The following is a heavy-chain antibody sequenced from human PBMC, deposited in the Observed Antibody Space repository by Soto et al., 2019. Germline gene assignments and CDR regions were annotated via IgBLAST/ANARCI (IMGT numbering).Heavy chain of an antibody. J-gene: IGHJ6*02. CDR3: ARSGIKTYYDFWSGQGIYYGMTS. D-gene: IGHD3-3*01. V-gene: IGHV4-34*01. Sequence: PSETLSLTCAVYGGSFSGYYWSWIRQPPGKGLEWIGEINHSGSTNYNPSLKGRVTISVDTSKNQFSLKLSSVTAADTAVYYCARSGIKTYYDFWSGQGIYYGMTSGAKGPRSPSP. CDR1: GGSFSGYY. CDR2: INHSGST.